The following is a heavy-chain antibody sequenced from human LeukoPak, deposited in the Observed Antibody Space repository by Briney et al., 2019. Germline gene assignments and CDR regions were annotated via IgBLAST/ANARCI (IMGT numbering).Heavy chain of an antibody. CDR3: VRVSGCSSTSCIHVLDY. V-gene: IGHV1-2*02. CDR2: INPNSGGT. J-gene: IGHJ4*02. D-gene: IGHD2-2*01. Sequence: ASVKVSCKASGYTFTGYYMHWVRQAPGQGLEWMGWINPNSGGTNYAQKFQGRVTMTRNTSISTAYMELSRLRSDDTAVYYCVRVSGCSSTSCIHVLDYWGQGTLVTVSS. CDR1: GYTFTGYY.